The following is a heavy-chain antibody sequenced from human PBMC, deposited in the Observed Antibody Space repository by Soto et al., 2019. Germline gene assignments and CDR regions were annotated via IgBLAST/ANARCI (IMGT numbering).Heavy chain of an antibody. V-gene: IGHV1-46*01. CDR1: GYKFINHY. D-gene: IGHD3-10*01. J-gene: IGHJ4*02. CDR2: INPNGGGT. CDR3: ARDSSASATSYSFDY. Sequence: QVQLVQSGAEVKNPGASVKVSCKASGYKFINHYIHWVRQAPGVGLEWMGMINPNGGGTDYAQKFQGRVTMTTDTYANTVHMELRSLRSEDTAVYFCARDSSASATSYSFDYWGQGTLVTVSS.